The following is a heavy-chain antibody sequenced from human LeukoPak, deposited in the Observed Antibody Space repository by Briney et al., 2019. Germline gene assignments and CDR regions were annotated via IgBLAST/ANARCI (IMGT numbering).Heavy chain of an antibody. Sequence: SETLSLTCAAYGGSFSGYYWSWIRQPPGKELEWIGEINHSGSTKYNPSLKSRVTISVDTSNNQFSLKLSSVTAADTAVYYCARGVLRYFDWLLAHAFDIWGQGTMVTVSS. V-gene: IGHV4-34*01. J-gene: IGHJ3*02. D-gene: IGHD3-9*01. CDR1: GGSFSGYY. CDR3: ARGVLRYFDWLLAHAFDI. CDR2: INHSGST.